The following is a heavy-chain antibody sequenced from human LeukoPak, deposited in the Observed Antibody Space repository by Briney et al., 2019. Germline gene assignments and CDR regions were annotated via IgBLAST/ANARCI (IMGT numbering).Heavy chain of an antibody. CDR3: ARDKRWSGWFDY. J-gene: IGHJ4*02. Sequence: KPGGSLRLSCAASGFTFSSYEMNWVRQAPGKGLEWVSSISSSSSYIYYADSVKGRFTISRDNAKNSLYLQMNSLRAEDTAVYYCARDKRWSGWFDYWGQGTLVTVSS. V-gene: IGHV3-21*01. CDR2: ISSSSSYI. CDR1: GFTFSSYE. D-gene: IGHD6-19*01.